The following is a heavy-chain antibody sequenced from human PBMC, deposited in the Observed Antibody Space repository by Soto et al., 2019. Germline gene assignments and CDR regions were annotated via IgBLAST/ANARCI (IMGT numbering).Heavy chain of an antibody. J-gene: IGHJ4*02. Sequence: QVQLVQSGAEVKKPGALVKVSCKTSGYTFTNFGLSWVRQAPGQGLEWMGWISGYNGNTNYAQNFQGRVTMTTDTSTSTAYMELRRLRSDDTAVYYCARGGTTIDYWGQGTLVTVSS. V-gene: IGHV1-18*01. CDR3: ARGGTTIDY. CDR2: ISGYNGNT. D-gene: IGHD4-17*01. CDR1: GYTFTNFG.